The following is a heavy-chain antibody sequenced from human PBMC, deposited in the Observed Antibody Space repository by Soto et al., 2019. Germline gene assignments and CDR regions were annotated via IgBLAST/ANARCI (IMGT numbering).Heavy chain of an antibody. J-gene: IGHJ4*02. CDR1: GLTFDDYA. CDR3: AKDIVLGLTFDY. V-gene: IGHV3-9*01. CDR2: ISWNSGSI. Sequence: EVQLVESGGGLVQPGRSLRLSCEASGLTFDDYAMHWVRQAPGKGLEWVSGISWNSGSIGYADSVKARFTISRDNAKHSLYLQMNSLRAEDTAFYYCAKDIVLGLTFDYWGQGTLVTVSS. D-gene: IGHD7-27*01.